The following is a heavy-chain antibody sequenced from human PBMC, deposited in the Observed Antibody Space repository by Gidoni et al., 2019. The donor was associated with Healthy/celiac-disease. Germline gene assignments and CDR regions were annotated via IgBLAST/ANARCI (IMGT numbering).Heavy chain of an antibody. D-gene: IGHD3-22*01. J-gene: IGHJ3*02. CDR1: GDTFTSYY. CDR3: ATPYYDSSQDAFDI. V-gene: IGHV1-46*01. Sequence: QVQLVESGAAVEKPADSVKVSCKASGDTFTSYYMHCVRQSPGQGLEWMGVINPSGGSTSYAQKFQRRVTMTMDTSTSTVYMALSSLRSEDPAVYYCATPYYDSSQDAFDIWGQGTMVTVSS. CDR2: INPSGGST.